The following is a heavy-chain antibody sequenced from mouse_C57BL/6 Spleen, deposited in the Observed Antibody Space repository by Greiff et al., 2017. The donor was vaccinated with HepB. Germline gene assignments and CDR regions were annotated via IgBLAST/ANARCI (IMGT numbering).Heavy chain of an antibody. Sequence: VQLQQPGAELVRPGSSVKLSCKASGYTFTSYWMDWVKQRPGQGLEWIGNIYPSDSETHYNQKFKDKATLTVDKSSSTAYMQLSSLTSEDSAVYYCARGGGRAWFAYWGQGTLVTVSA. CDR3: ARGGGRAWFAY. CDR2: IYPSDSET. J-gene: IGHJ3*01. V-gene: IGHV1-61*01. CDR1: GYTFTSYW.